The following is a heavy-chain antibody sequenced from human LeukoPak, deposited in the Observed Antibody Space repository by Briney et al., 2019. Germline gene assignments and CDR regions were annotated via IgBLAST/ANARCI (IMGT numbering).Heavy chain of an antibody. D-gene: IGHD4-17*01. CDR2: IYYSGSI. CDR1: GYSISSSNW. Sequence: PSDTLSLTCAVSGYSISSSNWWGWIRQPPGKGLEWIGYIYYSGSIYYNPSLKSRVTISVDTSKNQFSLKLSSVTPADTAVYYCARGYGDYGGWFGPWGQGILVTVSS. CDR3: ARGYGDYGGWFGP. V-gene: IGHV4-28*05. J-gene: IGHJ5*02.